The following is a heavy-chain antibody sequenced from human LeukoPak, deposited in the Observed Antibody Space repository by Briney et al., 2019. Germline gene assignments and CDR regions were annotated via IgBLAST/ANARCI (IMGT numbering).Heavy chain of an antibody. D-gene: IGHD6-6*01. Sequence: PGGSLRLSCAASGFTFDDYAMHWVRQAPGKGLEWVSGISWNSGSIGYADSVKGRFTISRDNAKNSLYLQMNSLRAEDTALYYCAKDITRHLVKGYFDYWGRGTLVTVSS. J-gene: IGHJ4*02. V-gene: IGHV3-9*01. CDR1: GFTFDDYA. CDR3: AKDITRHLVKGYFDY. CDR2: ISWNSGSI.